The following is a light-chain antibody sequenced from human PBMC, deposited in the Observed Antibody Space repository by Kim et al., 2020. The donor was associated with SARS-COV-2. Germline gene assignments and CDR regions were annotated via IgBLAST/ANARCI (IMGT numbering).Light chain of an antibody. Sequence: ATFHCRSSQSLFYDAKNRNYLAWYQQKVGQSPKLLIYWASSRESGVPDRFTGSGSGTDFTLTISSLQAEDVAIYYCQQYYGTPFTFGPGTKVDIK. CDR2: WAS. CDR3: QQYYGTPFT. J-gene: IGKJ3*01. CDR1: QSLFYDAKNRNY. V-gene: IGKV4-1*01.